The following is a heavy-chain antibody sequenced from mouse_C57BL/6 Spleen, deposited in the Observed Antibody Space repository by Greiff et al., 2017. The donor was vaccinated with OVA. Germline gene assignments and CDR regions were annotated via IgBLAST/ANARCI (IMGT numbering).Heavy chain of an antibody. CDR2: IWSGGST. Sequence: VMLVESGPGLVQPSQSLSITCTVSGFSLTSYGVHWVRQSPGKGLEWLGVIWSGGSTDYNAAFISRLSISKDNSKSQVFFKMNSLQADDTAIYYCARGSYYSNFFDYWGQGTTLTVSS. CDR3: ARGSYYSNFFDY. D-gene: IGHD2-5*01. V-gene: IGHV2-2*01. CDR1: GFSLTSYG. J-gene: IGHJ2*01.